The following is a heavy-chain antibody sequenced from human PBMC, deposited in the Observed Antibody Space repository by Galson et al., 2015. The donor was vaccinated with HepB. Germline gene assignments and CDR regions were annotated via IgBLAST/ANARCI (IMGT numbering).Heavy chain of an antibody. V-gene: IGHV3-30*18. CDR3: AKDVTPYSSGCPSQH. J-gene: IGHJ1*01. CDR1: GFTFSSYW. CDR2: ISYDGSNK. Sequence: SLRLSCAASGFTFSSYWMSWVRQAPGKGLEWVAVISYDGSNKYYADSVKGRFTISRDNSKNTLYLQMNSLRAEDTAVYYCAKDVTPYSSGCPSQHWGQGTLVTVSS. D-gene: IGHD6-19*01.